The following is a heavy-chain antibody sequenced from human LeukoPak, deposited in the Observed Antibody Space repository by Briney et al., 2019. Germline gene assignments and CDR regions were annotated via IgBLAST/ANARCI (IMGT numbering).Heavy chain of an antibody. CDR3: AKDLSGSGWASHY. J-gene: IGHJ4*02. CDR2: ISGDTT. Sequence: GGSLRLSRAASGFSFSSSAMNWVRQPPGKGLDWVSSISGDTTYYADSVTGRFTISRDNSKNTLYLQMNRLRDEDTALYYCAKDLSGSGWASHYWGQGTLVTVSS. D-gene: IGHD6-19*01. V-gene: IGHV3-23*01. CDR1: GFSFSSSA.